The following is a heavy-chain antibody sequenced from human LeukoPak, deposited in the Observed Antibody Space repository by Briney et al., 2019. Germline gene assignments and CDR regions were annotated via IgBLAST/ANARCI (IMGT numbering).Heavy chain of an antibody. CDR1: GFTFSSYS. CDR2: ISSSSSYI. Sequence: GGSLRLSCAASGFTFSSYSMNWVRQAPGKGLEWVSSISSSSSYIYYADSVKGRFTISRDNAKNSLYLQMNSLRAEDTAVYYCARASVPGYSYGFDEGSNWFDPWGQGTLVTVSS. V-gene: IGHV3-21*01. J-gene: IGHJ5*02. D-gene: IGHD5-18*01. CDR3: ARASVPGYSYGFDEGSNWFDP.